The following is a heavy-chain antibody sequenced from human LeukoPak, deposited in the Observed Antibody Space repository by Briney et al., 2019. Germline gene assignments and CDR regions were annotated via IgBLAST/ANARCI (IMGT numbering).Heavy chain of an antibody. J-gene: IGHJ3*02. Sequence: PGRSLRLSCAASGFTFDDYAMHWVRQAPGKGLEWVSGISWNSGSIVYADSVKGRFTISRDNAKNSLYLQMNSLRAEDMALYYCASGYSSGWYSDAFDIWGQGTMVTVSS. D-gene: IGHD6-19*01. CDR3: ASGYSSGWYSDAFDI. V-gene: IGHV3-9*03. CDR1: GFTFDDYA. CDR2: ISWNSGSI.